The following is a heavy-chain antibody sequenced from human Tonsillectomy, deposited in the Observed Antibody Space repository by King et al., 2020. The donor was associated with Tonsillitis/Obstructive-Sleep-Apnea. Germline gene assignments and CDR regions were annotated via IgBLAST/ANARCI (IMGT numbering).Heavy chain of an antibody. CDR1: GFTFSDYY. Sequence: QVQLVESGGGLVKPGGSLRLSCAASGFTFSDYYMSWIRQAPGKGLEWLSYVSYIDTYTQYADSVKGRFTISRDNANNSLYLQLNFLRVEDTAVYYCARGSGRSRGFDYWGQGSLVTVSS. J-gene: IGHJ4*02. CDR2: VSYIDTYT. CDR3: ARGSGRSRGFDY. V-gene: IGHV3-11*05. D-gene: IGHD2-15*01.